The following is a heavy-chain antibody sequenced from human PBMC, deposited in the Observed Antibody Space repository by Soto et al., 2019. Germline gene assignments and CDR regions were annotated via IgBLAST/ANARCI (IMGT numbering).Heavy chain of an antibody. CDR3: AKVAYGADYYFDS. Sequence: PSEPLSLPCAVSVYAISSCYFCGWIGQPPGKGLEYIGTIYHSGSTYYNPSLKSRVTISVDTSKNQFSLKLSSVTAADSAVYYCAKVAYGADYYFDSWGQGTLVTVSS. D-gene: IGHD2-21*01. V-gene: IGHV4-38-2*01. CDR1: VYAISSCYF. J-gene: IGHJ4*02. CDR2: IYHSGST.